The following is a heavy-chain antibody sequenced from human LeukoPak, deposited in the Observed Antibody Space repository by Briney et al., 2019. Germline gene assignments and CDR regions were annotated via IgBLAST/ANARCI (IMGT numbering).Heavy chain of an antibody. CDR3: ARQYSYGALLDY. V-gene: IGHV4-61*02. D-gene: IGHD5-18*01. J-gene: IGHJ4*02. CDR1: GGSLSSGSYY. Sequence: SETLSLTCTVSGGSLSSGSYYWSWIRQPAGRGLEWVGRIYTSGSTNYNPSLKSRVTISVDTSKNQFSLKLSSVTAADTAVYYCARQYSYGALLDYWGQGTLVTVSS. CDR2: IYTSGST.